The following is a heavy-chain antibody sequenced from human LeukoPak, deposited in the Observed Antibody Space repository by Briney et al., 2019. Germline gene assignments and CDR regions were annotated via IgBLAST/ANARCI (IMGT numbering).Heavy chain of an antibody. D-gene: IGHD3-10*01. CDR1: GGSISSSSYY. J-gene: IGHJ5*02. CDR3: ARQFSSYYGSGSSRENWFDP. Sequence: SETLSLTCTVSGGSISSSSYYWGWIRQPPGKGLEWIGSIYYSGSTYYNPSLKSRVTISVDTSKNQFSLKLSSVTAADTAVYYCARQFSSYYGSGSSRENWFDPWGQGTLVTVSS. V-gene: IGHV4-39*01. CDR2: IYYSGST.